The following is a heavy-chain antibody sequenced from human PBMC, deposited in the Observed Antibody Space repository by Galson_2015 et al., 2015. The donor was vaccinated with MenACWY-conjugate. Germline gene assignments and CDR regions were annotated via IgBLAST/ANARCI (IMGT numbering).Heavy chain of an antibody. V-gene: IGHV3-23*01. Sequence: SLRLFCAASGFTFSTYAMSWVRQAPGKGLEWVSSISGSGRTTYYADSVKGRFTISRDNSKNTLYLQMNSLRAEDTAVYYCAKQPSTVTTESSWHWYFDLWGRGTLVTVSS. CDR2: ISGSGRTT. J-gene: IGHJ2*01. CDR3: AKQPSTVTTESSWHWYFDL. D-gene: IGHD4-17*01. CDR1: GFTFSTYA.